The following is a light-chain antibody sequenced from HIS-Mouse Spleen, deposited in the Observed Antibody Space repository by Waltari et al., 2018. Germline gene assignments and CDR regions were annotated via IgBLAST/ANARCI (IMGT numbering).Light chain of an antibody. CDR1: QGFSNY. V-gene: IGKV1-16*02. Sequence: DIQMTPSPSSLSASVGDRVTITCRASQGFSNYLSWFQQEPGKAPQSLFYAASSLQSGVPSKFSGSGSATDFTLTISSLQPEDFATYYCQQYNSYPPTFGPGTKVDIK. CDR3: QQYNSYPPT. CDR2: AAS. J-gene: IGKJ3*01.